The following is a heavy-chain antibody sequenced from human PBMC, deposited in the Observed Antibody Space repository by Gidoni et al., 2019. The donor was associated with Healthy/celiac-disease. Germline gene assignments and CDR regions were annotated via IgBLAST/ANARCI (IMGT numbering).Heavy chain of an antibody. Sequence: QVQLVESGGGVVQPGRSLRLSCAASGFTFRSYGIHWVRQAPGKGLEWGEVISYEGSNKYYADSVKGRFTISRDNSKNTLYLQMNSRRAEDTAVYYCAKQTSKLGGGSEFDYWGQGTLVTVSS. CDR2: ISYEGSNK. V-gene: IGHV3-30*18. CDR1: GFTFRSYG. CDR3: AKQTSKLGGGSEFDY. D-gene: IGHD7-27*01. J-gene: IGHJ4*02.